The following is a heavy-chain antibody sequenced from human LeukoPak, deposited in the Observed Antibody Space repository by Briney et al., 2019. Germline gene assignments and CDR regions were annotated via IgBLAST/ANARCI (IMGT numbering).Heavy chain of an antibody. V-gene: IGHV1-18*01. CDR1: GYTFSNYV. CDR3: ARTMTTMTTHGELDF. J-gene: IGHJ4*02. Sequence: ASVKVSCKTSGYTFSNYVLTWVRQAPGQGLEWMGRINTYTGDSNYAQKFHDRITMTTDTSTSTAYMELRNLSSDDTAVYYCARTMTTMTTHGELDFWGQGTLVTVSS. D-gene: IGHD4-17*01. CDR2: INTYTGDS.